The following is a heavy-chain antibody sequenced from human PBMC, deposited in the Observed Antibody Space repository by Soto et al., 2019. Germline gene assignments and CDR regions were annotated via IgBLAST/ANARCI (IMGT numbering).Heavy chain of an antibody. D-gene: IGHD2-2*01. CDR2: IYYSGST. J-gene: IGHJ5*02. CDR3: AREMKRVVPAAMPTESWFDP. CDR1: GGSISSYY. V-gene: IGHV4-59*12. Sequence: SETLSLTCTVSGGSISSYYWSWIRQPPGKGLEWIGYIYYSGSTNYNPSLKSRVTISVDTSKNQFSLKLSSVTAADTAVYYCAREMKRVVPAAMPTESWFDPWGQGTLVTVSS.